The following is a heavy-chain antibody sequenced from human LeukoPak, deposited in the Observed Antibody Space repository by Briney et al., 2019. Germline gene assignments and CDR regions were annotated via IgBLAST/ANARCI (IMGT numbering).Heavy chain of an antibody. CDR3: ARGLGRITIFGVVTYFDY. V-gene: IGHV4-34*01. Sequence: PSETLSLTCAVYGGSFSGYYWSCIRQPPGKGREWNGEINNRGSTNYNPSLKSRGTISVDTSKNQFSLKLSSVTAADTAVYYCARGLGRITIFGVVTYFDYWGQGTLVSVSS. CDR2: INNRGST. J-gene: IGHJ4*02. D-gene: IGHD3-3*01. CDR1: GGSFSGYY.